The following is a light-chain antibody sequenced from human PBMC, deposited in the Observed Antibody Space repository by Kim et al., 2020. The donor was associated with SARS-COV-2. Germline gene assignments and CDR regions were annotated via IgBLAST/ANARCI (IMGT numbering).Light chain of an antibody. V-gene: IGLV1-40*01. CDR3: QSYASSPSGSEV. CDR1: SSNIGGGYD. J-gene: IGLJ1*01. CDR2: DNS. Sequence: QSVLTQPPSVSGAPGQRVTISCTGSSSNIGGGYDVHWYQQLPGTAPKLLIYDNSNRPSGVPDRFSGSKSGTSASLAITGLQAEDEADYYCQSYASSPSGSEVFGTGTKVTVL.